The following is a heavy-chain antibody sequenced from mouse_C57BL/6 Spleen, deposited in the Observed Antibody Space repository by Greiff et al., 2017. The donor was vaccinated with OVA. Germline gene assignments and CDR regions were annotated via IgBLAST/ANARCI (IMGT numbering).Heavy chain of an antibody. V-gene: IGHV1-82*01. CDR2: IYPGDGDT. CDR1: GYAFSSSW. CDR3: ARNYGSSGTWFAY. D-gene: IGHD1-1*01. Sequence: VQRVESGPELVKPGASVKISCKASGYAFSSSWMNWVKQRPGKGLEWIGRIYPGDGDTNYNGKFKGKATLTADKSSSTAYMQLSSLTSEDSAVYFCARNYGSSGTWFAYWGQGTLVTVSA. J-gene: IGHJ3*01.